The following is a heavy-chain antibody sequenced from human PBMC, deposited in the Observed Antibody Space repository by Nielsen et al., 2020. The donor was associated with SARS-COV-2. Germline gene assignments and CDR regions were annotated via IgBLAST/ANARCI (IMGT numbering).Heavy chain of an antibody. CDR1: GYSFTNDL. J-gene: IGHJ6*02. CDR3: VRGMDF. Sequence: GESLKISCKASGYSFTNDLINWVRQMPGKGLEWMGKIDPIDSETYYSPSFRGHVVISVDKSINTAYLQWGSLKVSDSGIYYCVRGMDFWGPGTKVNVSS. V-gene: IGHV5-10-1*01. CDR2: IDPIDSET.